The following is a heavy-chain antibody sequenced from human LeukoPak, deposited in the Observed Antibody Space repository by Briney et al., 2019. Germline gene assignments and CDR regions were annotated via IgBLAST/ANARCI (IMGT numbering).Heavy chain of an antibody. CDR3: ARDLSGTGYSSSRSDY. V-gene: IGHV3-23*01. Sequence: GGSLRLSCAASGFTFSSYAMSWVRQAPGKGLEWVSAISGSGGSTYYADSVKGRFTISRDNSKNTLYLQMNSLRAEDTAVYYCARDLSGTGYSSSRSDYWGQGTLVTVSS. CDR1: GFTFSSYA. CDR2: ISGSGGST. D-gene: IGHD6-13*01. J-gene: IGHJ4*02.